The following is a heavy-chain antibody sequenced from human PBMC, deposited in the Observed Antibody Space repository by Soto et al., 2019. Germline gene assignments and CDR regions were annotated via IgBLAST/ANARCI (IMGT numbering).Heavy chain of an antibody. V-gene: IGHV1-69*02. D-gene: IGHD6-19*01. CDR2: IIPILGIA. CDR3: ARARIAVASDAFDI. Sequence: GASVKVSCKASGGTFTSYTISWVRQAPGQGLEWMGRIIPILGIANYAQKFQGRVTITADKSTSTAYMELSSLRSEDTAVYYCARARIAVASDAFDIWGQGTMVTVS. CDR1: GGTFTSYT. J-gene: IGHJ3*02.